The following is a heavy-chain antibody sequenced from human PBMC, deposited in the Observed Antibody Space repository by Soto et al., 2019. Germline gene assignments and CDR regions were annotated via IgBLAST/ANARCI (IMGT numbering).Heavy chain of an antibody. CDR3: ARGDSSGYYLGY. D-gene: IGHD3-22*01. CDR1: GGTFSSYA. Sequence: GASVKVSCKASGGTFSSYAISWVRQAPGQGLEWMGGIIPIFGTANYAQKFQGRVTITADESTSTAYMELSSPRSEDTAVYYCARGDSSGYYLGYWGQGTLVTVSS. J-gene: IGHJ4*02. CDR2: IIPIFGTA. V-gene: IGHV1-69*13.